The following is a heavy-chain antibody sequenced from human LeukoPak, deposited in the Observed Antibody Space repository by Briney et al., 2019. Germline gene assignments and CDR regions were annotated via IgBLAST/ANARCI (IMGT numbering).Heavy chain of an antibody. CDR2: ISSSSSDI. V-gene: IGHV3-21*01. CDR3: ARTFYTDVDTALLTSSDY. J-gene: IGHJ4*02. CDR1: GFTFSGYS. Sequence: PGGSLRLSCAASGFTFSGYSMNWVRQAPGKGLEWVSSISSSSSDIYYADSVKGRFTISRDNAKNSLYLQMNSLRAEDTAVFYCARTFYTDVDTALLTSSDYWGKGTLVTVST. D-gene: IGHD5-18*01.